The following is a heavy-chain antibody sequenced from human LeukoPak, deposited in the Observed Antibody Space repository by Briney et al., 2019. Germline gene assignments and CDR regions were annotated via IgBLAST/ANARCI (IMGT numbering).Heavy chain of an antibody. J-gene: IGHJ6*02. CDR2: ISGYNGNT. Sequence: ASVKVSCTASGYTFTSYAISWVRQAPGQGLEWMGWISGYNGNTKYAQKVQGRVTMTTDTSTSTAYMELRSLRSDDTAVYYCARGHSYGSDYYYGMDVWGQGTTVTVSS. D-gene: IGHD5-18*01. CDR3: ARGHSYGSDYYYGMDV. V-gene: IGHV1-18*01. CDR1: GYTFTSYA.